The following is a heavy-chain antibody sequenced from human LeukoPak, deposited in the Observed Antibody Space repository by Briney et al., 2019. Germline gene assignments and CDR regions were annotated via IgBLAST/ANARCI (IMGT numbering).Heavy chain of an antibody. CDR1: GFTFSSYE. CDR3: AVATIKDYFDY. D-gene: IGHD5-24*01. V-gene: IGHV3-48*03. J-gene: IGHJ4*02. Sequence: GGSLRLSCAASGFTFSSYEMNWVRQAPGKGLEWVSYISSSGSTIYYADSVKGRFTIFRDNAKNSLYLQMNSLRAEDTAVYYCAVATIKDYFDYWGQGTLVTVSS. CDR2: ISSSGSTI.